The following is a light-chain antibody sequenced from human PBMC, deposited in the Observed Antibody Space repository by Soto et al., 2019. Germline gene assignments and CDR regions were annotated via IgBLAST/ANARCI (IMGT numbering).Light chain of an antibody. J-gene: IGKJ4*01. CDR1: QSVISDY. Sequence: EIVLTQSPGTLSLSPGDRATLSCRASQSVISDYLAWYQQKPGQAPRLLIYGASGRATGIPDRFSGSGSGTDFTFTISRLEPEDFAVYYCQQYGSSPLTFGGGTKVEIK. V-gene: IGKV3-20*01. CDR2: GAS. CDR3: QQYGSSPLT.